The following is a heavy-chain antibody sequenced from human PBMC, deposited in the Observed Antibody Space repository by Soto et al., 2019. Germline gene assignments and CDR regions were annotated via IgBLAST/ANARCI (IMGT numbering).Heavy chain of an antibody. Sequence: VQLVESGGGLVKPGGSLRLSCAASGFTFSSYSMNWVRQAPGKGLEWVSSISSSGSYIFYADSVKGRFTISRDNAKNSLYLQINSLRAGDTAVYYCARSLGGYYYYMDVWGKGTTVTVSS. V-gene: IGHV3-21*01. D-gene: IGHD3-16*01. J-gene: IGHJ6*03. CDR3: ARSLGGYYYYMDV. CDR2: ISSSGSYI. CDR1: GFTFSSYS.